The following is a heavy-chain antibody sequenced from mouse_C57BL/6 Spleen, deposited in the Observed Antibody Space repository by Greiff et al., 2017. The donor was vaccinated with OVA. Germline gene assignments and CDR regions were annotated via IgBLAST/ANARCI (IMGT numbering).Heavy chain of an antibody. CDR1: GYTFTDYY. D-gene: IGHD2-4*01. CDR2: INPNNGGT. Sequence: VQLQQSGPELVKPGASVKISCKASGYTFTDYYMNWVKQSHGKSLEWIGDINPNNGGTSYNQKFKGKATLTVDKSSSTAYMELRSLTSEDSAVYYCARSEDYLAYWGQGTLVTVSA. CDR3: ARSEDYLAY. V-gene: IGHV1-26*01. J-gene: IGHJ3*01.